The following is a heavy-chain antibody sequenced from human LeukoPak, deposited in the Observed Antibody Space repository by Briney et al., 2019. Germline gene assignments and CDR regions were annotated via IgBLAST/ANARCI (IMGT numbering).Heavy chain of an antibody. J-gene: IGHJ6*02. D-gene: IGHD6-13*01. CDR2: RYHDGRR. CDR1: GDSFRSDSW. CDR3: AREKGYLMEVDV. Sequence: SETLSLTCAVSGDSFRSDSWTICVRQAPGKGLEWIGERYHDGRRAYNPSLKSRVSISLDESENQFSLKLTCVTAADTAVYFCAREKGYLMEVDVWGQGTTVTVSS. V-gene: IGHV4-4*02.